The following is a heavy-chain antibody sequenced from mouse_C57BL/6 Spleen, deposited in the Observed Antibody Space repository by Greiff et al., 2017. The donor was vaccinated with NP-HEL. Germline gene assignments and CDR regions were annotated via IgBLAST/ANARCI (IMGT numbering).Heavy chain of an antibody. V-gene: IGHV3-6*01. CDR1: GYSITSGYY. CDR3: ASVITTVVEYFDV. D-gene: IGHD1-1*01. CDR2: ISYDGSN. J-gene: IGHJ1*03. Sequence: VQLKESGPGLVKPSQSLSLTCSVTGYSITSGYYWNWIRQFPGNKLEWMGYISYDGSNNYNPSLKNRISITRDTSKNQFFLKLNSVTTEDTATYYCASVITTVVEYFDVWGTGTTVTVSS.